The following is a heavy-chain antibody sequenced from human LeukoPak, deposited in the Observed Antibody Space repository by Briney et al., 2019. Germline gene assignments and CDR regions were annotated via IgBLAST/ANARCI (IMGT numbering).Heavy chain of an antibody. CDR3: ARGVWAYCGGDCYLNWFDP. Sequence: SETLSLTCTVSGGSISSYYWSWIRQPPGKGLEWIGYIYYSGSTNYNPSLKSRVTISVDTSKNQFSLKLSSVTAADTAVYYCARGVWAYCGGDCYLNWFDPWGQGTLVTVSS. V-gene: IGHV4-59*01. J-gene: IGHJ5*02. CDR2: IYYSGST. CDR1: GGSISSYY. D-gene: IGHD2-21*01.